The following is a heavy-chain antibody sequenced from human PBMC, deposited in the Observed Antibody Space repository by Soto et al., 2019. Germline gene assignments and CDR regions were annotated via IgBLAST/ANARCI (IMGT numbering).Heavy chain of an antibody. J-gene: IGHJ6*02. Sequence: GGSLRLSCVASGFDFSTYAMGWVRQAPGKGLEWVSVIGEGGVSRVYADAVKGRFTISRDNSKNTLYLQMTSLTVDDTAMYYCARDSVTRVSSDIHGMDVWGQGNTVTVSS. CDR1: GFDFSTYA. CDR2: IGEGGVSR. CDR3: ARDSVTRVSSDIHGMDV. D-gene: IGHD3-10*01. V-gene: IGHV3-23*01.